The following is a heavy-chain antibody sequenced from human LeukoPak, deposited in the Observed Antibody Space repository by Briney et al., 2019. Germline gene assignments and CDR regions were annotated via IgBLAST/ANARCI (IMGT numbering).Heavy chain of an antibody. CDR2: ISGSGGNT. CDR3: AKGWNWGLFGY. V-gene: IGHV3-23*01. D-gene: IGHD7-27*01. J-gene: IGHJ4*02. CDR1: GFTFSSYA. Sequence: GGSLRLSCAASGFTFSSYAMSWVRRAPGKGLEWVSAISGSGGNTYYADSVKGRFTISRDNSKNTLYLQMNSLRAEDTAVYYCAKGWNWGLFGYWGQGTLVTVSS.